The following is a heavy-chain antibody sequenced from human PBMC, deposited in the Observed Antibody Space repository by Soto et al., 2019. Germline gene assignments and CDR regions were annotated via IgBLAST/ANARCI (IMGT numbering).Heavy chain of an antibody. J-gene: IGHJ6*02. CDR3: ARDKGRPRLGGNYYYRTDV. CDR1: GGTFNTYA. CDR2: IIPVFRAP. Sequence: VHLVQSGAEVKKPGSSVKVSCKVSGGTFNTYAISWVRQAPGQGLEWMGGIIPVFRAPDYAQKFQGRVTITADEPARTAYMELNGLGPEDTAVYFCARDKGRPRLGGNYYYRTDVWGQGTSVTVSS. V-gene: IGHV1-69*12. D-gene: IGHD5-12*01.